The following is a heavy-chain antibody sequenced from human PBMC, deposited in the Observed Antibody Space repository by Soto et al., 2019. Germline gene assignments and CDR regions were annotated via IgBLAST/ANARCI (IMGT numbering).Heavy chain of an antibody. CDR2: IHYSGST. Sequence: QLQLQESGPGLVKPSETLSLTCTVSGDSVTISDYYWGWIRQPPGKGLECIGSIHYSGSTYYNPSLKSRVTISADTSQKQFSLKRTSVPAADAAVYSCAAHDSGGYYAEYWGQGTLVTVSA. V-gene: IGHV4-39*01. D-gene: IGHD3-22*01. J-gene: IGHJ4*02. CDR1: GDSVTISDYY. CDR3: AAHDSGGYYAEY.